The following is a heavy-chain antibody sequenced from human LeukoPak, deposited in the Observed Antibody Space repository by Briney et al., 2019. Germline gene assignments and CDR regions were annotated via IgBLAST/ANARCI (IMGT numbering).Heavy chain of an antibody. CDR2: IYYSGST. CDR1: GFTFSSYA. J-gene: IGHJ4*02. V-gene: IGHV4-31*02. Sequence: LRLSCAASGFTFSSYAMSWIRQHPGKGLEWIGYIYYSGSTYYNPSLKSRVTISVDTSKNQFSLKLSSVTAADTAVYYCARDLKGRRGYFDYWGQGTLVTVSS. CDR3: ARDLKGRRGYFDY. D-gene: IGHD2-15*01.